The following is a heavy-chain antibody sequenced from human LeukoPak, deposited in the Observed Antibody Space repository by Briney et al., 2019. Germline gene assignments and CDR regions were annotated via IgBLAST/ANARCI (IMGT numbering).Heavy chain of an antibody. V-gene: IGHV3-23*01. J-gene: IGHJ4*02. CDR3: ANKHDYGDYGYY. Sequence: GGSLRLSCAASGFTFRSYGMTWVRQAPGKGLEWVSAISGSGDSTYYADSVKGRFTISRDNSKNTLYLQMNSLRAEDTAVYYCANKHDYGDYGYYWGQGTLVTVSS. CDR2: ISGSGDST. D-gene: IGHD4-17*01. CDR1: GFTFRSYG.